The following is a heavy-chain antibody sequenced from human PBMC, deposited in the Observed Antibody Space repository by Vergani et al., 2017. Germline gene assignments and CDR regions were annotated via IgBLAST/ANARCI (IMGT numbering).Heavy chain of an antibody. J-gene: IGHJ6*04. CDR3: ARLGGHYYGSGTAI. V-gene: IGHV4-59*08. CDR1: GGSISSYY. D-gene: IGHD3-10*01. CDR2: IYHSGNT. Sequence: QVQLQESGPGLVKPSETLSLTCTVSGGSISSYYWSWIRQPPGKGLEWIGEIYHSGNTNYNPSLKSRVTVSVDTSKNQFSLKLSSVTAADTAVYYCARLGGHYYGSGTAIWGKGTTVTVSS.